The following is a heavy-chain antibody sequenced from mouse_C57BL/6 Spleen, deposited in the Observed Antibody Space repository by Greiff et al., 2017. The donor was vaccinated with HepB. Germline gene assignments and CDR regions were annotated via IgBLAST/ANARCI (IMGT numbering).Heavy chain of an antibody. J-gene: IGHJ4*01. Sequence: EVKLQESGPELVKPGDSVKISCKATGYSFTGYFMNWVMQSHGKSLEWIGRINPYNGDTFYNQKFKGKATLTVEKSSSTAHMELRSLTSEDSAVYYCARGSYYGSSYAMDYWGQGTSVTVSS. CDR1: GYSFTGYF. V-gene: IGHV1-20*01. D-gene: IGHD1-1*01. CDR3: ARGSYYGSSYAMDY. CDR2: INPYNGDT.